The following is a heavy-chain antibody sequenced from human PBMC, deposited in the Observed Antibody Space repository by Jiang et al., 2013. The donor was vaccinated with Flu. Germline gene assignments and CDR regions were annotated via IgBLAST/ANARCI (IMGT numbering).Heavy chain of an antibody. CDR3: ARSPWAVAGSFDY. V-gene: IGHV4-59*01. CDR2: SITWEAP. D-gene: IGHD6-19*01. J-gene: IGHJ4*02. Sequence: EWIGLVSITWEAPTTTPPSKSRVTISVDTSKNQFSLKLSSVTAADTAVYYCARSPWAVAGSFDYWGQGTLVTVSS.